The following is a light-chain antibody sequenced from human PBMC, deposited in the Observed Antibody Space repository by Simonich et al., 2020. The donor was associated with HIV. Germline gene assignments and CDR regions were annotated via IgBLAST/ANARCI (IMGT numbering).Light chain of an antibody. Sequence: SYELTQPPSVSVSPGQTARIPCSGDALPKQYAYCYQQKPGQAPVLVIDKDSERPSGIPERFSGSSSGTTVTLTISGVQAEDEADYYCQSADSSGTYVVFGGGTKLTVL. CDR3: QSADSSGTYVV. V-gene: IGLV3-25*03. J-gene: IGLJ2*01. CDR2: KDS. CDR1: ALPKQY.